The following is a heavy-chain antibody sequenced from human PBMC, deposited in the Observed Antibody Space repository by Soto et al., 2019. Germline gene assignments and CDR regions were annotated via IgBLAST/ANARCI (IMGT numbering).Heavy chain of an antibody. CDR3: ARGGYCSGGSCYTNY. V-gene: IGHV4-34*01. CDR2: INHSGST. CDR1: GGSFSGYY. J-gene: IGHJ4*02. Sequence: QVQLQQWGAGLLKPSETLSLTCAVYGGSFSGYYWSWIRQPPGKGLVWIGEINHSGSTNYNPSLKSRVTISVDTSKNQFSLKLSSVTAADTAVYYCARGGYCSGGSCYTNYWGQGTLVTVSS. D-gene: IGHD2-15*01.